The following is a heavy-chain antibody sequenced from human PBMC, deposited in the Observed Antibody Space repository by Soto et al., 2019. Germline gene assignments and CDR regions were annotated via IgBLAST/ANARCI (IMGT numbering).Heavy chain of an antibody. CDR2: IRKKANSYTT. J-gene: IGHJ4*02. CDR3: ASGTRGSYAPFDY. V-gene: IGHV3-72*01. CDR1: GFTFSDHY. Sequence: GGSLRLSCAASGFTFSDHYMDWVRQAPGKGLEWVGRIRKKANSYTTEYAASVKGRFTILRDDSKNSLYLQMNSLKTEDTAVYYCASGTRGSYAPFDYWGQGALVTVSS. D-gene: IGHD1-26*01.